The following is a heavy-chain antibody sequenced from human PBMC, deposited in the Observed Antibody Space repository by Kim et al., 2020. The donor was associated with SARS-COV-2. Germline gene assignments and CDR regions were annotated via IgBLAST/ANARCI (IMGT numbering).Heavy chain of an antibody. D-gene: IGHD4-17*01. CDR3: ARDPATVTSSQYWYFDL. J-gene: IGHJ2*01. CDR2: IDPNNVDT. V-gene: IGHV1-2*06. Sequence: ASVKVSCKASGYTFTGYYMHWVRQAPGQGLEWMGRIDPNNVDTKYAQKFQGRVTMTRDTSISAAYMELSRLRSDDTAVYYCARDPATVTSSQYWYFDLWGRGTLVTVSS. CDR1: GYTFTGYY.